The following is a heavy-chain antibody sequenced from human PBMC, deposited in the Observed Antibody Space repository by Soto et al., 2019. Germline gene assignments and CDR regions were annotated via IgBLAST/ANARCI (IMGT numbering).Heavy chain of an antibody. CDR1: GGSFSGYY. V-gene: IGHV4-34*01. J-gene: IGHJ6*02. Sequence: QVQLQQWGAGLLKPSETLSLTCAVYGGSFSGYYWSWIRQPPGKGLEWIGEINHSGSTNYNPSLKSRVTISVDTSKNQFSLKLSSVTAADTAVYYCARVPRFYYYYGMDVWGQGTTVTVSS. CDR2: INHSGST. CDR3: ARVPRFYYYYGMDV.